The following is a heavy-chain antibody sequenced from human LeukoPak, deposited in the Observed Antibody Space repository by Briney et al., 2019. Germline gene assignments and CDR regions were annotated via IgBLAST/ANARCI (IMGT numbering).Heavy chain of an antibody. CDR3: ARALWFGESPPHNYYYYYMDV. CDR2: IYYSGST. CDR1: GGSISSSSYY. J-gene: IGHJ6*03. V-gene: IGHV4-61*05. D-gene: IGHD3-10*01. Sequence: SETLSLTCTVSGGSISSSSYYWGWIRQPPGKGLEWIGYIYYSGSTNYNPSLKSRVTISVDTSKNQFSLKLSSVTAADTAVYYCARALWFGESPPHNYYYYYMDVWGKGTTVTVSS.